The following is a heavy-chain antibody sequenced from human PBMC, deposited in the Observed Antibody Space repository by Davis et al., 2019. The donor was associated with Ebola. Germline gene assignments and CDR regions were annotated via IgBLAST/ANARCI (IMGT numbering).Heavy chain of an antibody. CDR1: GYTFTSYY. D-gene: IGHD3-16*01. CDR2: INPSGGST. CDR3: ARTVGDIYYYGMDV. V-gene: IGHV1-46*01. Sequence: AASLKVSCKASGYTFTSYYMHWVRQAPGQGLEWMGLINPSGGSTSYAQKFQGRVTMTRDTSISTAYMELSRLRSEDTAVYYCARTVGDIYYYGMDVWGQGTTVTVSS. J-gene: IGHJ6*02.